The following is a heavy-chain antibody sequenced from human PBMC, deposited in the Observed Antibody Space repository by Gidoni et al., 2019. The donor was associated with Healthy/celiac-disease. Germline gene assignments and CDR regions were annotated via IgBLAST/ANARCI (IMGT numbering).Heavy chain of an antibody. J-gene: IGHJ6*02. CDR2: INPNSGGT. D-gene: IGHD4-17*01. CDR3: ARELKVTRPPYYYYGMDV. Sequence: QVQLVQSGAEVKKPGASVKVSCKASGYTFTGDLMHWVRQAPGQGLEWMGRINPNSGGTNYAQKFQGRVTMTRDTSISTAYMELSRLRSDDTAVYYCARELKVTRPPYYYYGMDVWGQGTTVTVSS. CDR1: GYTFTGDL. V-gene: IGHV1-2*06.